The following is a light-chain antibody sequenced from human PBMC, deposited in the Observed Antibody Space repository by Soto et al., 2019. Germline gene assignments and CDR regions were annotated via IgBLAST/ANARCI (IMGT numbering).Light chain of an antibody. Sequence: LTQPASVSGSPGQSITISCTGTSSDVGGYAYVSWYQQHPGKAPKVLIYEVTHRPSGVSNRFSGSRSGNTASLTISGLQAEDEADYYCGSYTSSTTYVFGTGTKVTVL. CDR3: GSYTSSTTYV. CDR2: EVT. CDR1: SSDVGGYAY. V-gene: IGLV2-14*01. J-gene: IGLJ1*01.